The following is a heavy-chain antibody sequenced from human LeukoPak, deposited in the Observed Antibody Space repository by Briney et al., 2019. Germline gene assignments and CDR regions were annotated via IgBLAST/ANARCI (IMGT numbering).Heavy chain of an antibody. CDR2: IYDNGDT. J-gene: IGHJ5*02. CDR3: ARFFDFWSGYWFDP. Sequence: SETLSLTCTVSGGSLSFHYWSWIRQPPGKGLEWIGYIYDNGDTNYNPSLKSRVNISVDTSKNQFSLKLSSETAADTAVYYCARFFDFWSGYWFDPWGQGTLVTVSS. D-gene: IGHD3-3*01. CDR1: GGSLSFHY. V-gene: IGHV4-59*11.